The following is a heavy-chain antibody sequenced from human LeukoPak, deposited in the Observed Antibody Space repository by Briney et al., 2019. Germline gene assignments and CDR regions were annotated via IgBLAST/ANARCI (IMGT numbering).Heavy chain of an antibody. D-gene: IGHD3-3*01. J-gene: IGHJ3*01. CDR1: GGSISSYTYY. V-gene: IGHV4-39*07. CDR3: ARASFLESLPHDAFNF. CDR2: IYYSGST. Sequence: PSETLSLTCTVSGGSISSYTYYWGWIRQPPGKGLEWIGSIYYSGSTYYNLSLKSRVTISIDTSKNQFSLKLSSVTAADTAVYHCARASFLESLPHDAFNFWGQGTMVTVSS.